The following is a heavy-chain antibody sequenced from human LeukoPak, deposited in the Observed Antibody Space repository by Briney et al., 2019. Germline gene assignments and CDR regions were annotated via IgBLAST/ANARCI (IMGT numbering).Heavy chain of an antibody. CDR1: GFNFNSYG. CDR3: AKDHVFHDFHM. Sequence: GGSLRLSCAASGFNFNSYGMHWVRQAPGKGLEWVALISYDGSHKDYGGSVKGRFTISRDNSKNTLSLQMNSLGTEYTAVYHCAKDHVFHDFHMWGQGTMVTVSS. J-gene: IGHJ3*02. V-gene: IGHV3-30*18. D-gene: IGHD5/OR15-5a*01. CDR2: ISYDGSHK.